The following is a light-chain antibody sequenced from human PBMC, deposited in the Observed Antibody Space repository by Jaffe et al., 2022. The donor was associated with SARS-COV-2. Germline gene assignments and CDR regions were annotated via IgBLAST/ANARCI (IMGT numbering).Light chain of an antibody. V-gene: IGLV1-51*01. CDR1: SSNIRNNY. Sequence: QSVLTQPPSLSAAPGQKVTISCSGSSSNIRNNYVSWHQQFPGTAPKLLIYDNSKRPSGIPDRFSGSKSGTSATLDIIGLQTGDEADYYCVTWDDSLSAYVFGSGTRVTVL. CDR2: DNS. J-gene: IGLJ1*01. CDR3: VTWDDSLSAYV.